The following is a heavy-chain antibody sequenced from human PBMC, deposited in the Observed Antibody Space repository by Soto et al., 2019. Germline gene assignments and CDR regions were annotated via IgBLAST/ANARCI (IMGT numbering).Heavy chain of an antibody. J-gene: IGHJ4*02. CDR2: IYRSGTT. CDR3: ARTHSGSYYSVFNY. D-gene: IGHD1-26*01. Sequence: SETLSLTCVVSNFSISSGYYWGWIRQSPGKGLEWIASIYRSGTTSYNPSLKSRVTISVDPSKNQFSLMLTAVTAADTAVYYCARTHSGSYYSVFNYWGRGXLVTVSS. V-gene: IGHV4-38-2*01. CDR1: NFSISSGYY.